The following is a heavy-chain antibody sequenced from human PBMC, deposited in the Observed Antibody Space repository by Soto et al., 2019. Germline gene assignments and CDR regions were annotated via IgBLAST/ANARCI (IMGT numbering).Heavy chain of an antibody. CDR1: GFTVGSHA. D-gene: IGHD2-8*01. CDR3: TRSRRSILMVYGFGGLDV. J-gene: IGHJ6*02. CDR2: ISGSGDGT. Sequence: VQLLESGGGVVQRGGSLRLSCAASGFTVGSHAMSWVRQAPGKRLEWVSSISGSGDGTYYGDSVKGRFTISRDSSSSTLYLLMDNLRGEDTAVYFCTRSRRSILMVYGFGGLDVWGQGTTVTVSS. V-gene: IGHV3-23*01.